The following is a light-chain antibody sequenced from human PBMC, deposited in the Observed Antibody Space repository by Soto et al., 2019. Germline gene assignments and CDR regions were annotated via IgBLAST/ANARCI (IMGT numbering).Light chain of an antibody. CDR3: QQRSNWPPLLT. Sequence: EIVLTQSPATLSLSPGERATLSCRASQSVSSYLAWYQQKPGQAPRLLIYDASNRATGIPARFSGSGSGTDFTLTISRLEPADFAVYYCQQRSNWPPLLTFGGGTKVEIK. J-gene: IGKJ4*01. V-gene: IGKV3-11*01. CDR1: QSVSSY. CDR2: DAS.